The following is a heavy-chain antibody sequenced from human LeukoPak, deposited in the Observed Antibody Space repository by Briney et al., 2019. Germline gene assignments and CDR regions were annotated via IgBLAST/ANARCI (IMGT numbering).Heavy chain of an antibody. J-gene: IGHJ4*02. CDR1: GFTFINYA. D-gene: IGHD1-26*01. CDR3: AKGSTYGGSLVAY. CDR2: ISGSGGST. V-gene: IGHV3-23*01. Sequence: PGGSLRLSCAASGFTFINYAVTWVRQAPGKGLEWVSVISGSGGSTYYADSVKGRFTISRDNSKNTLYLQMNSLRAEDTAVYYCAKGSTYGGSLVAYGGQGTLVTVSS.